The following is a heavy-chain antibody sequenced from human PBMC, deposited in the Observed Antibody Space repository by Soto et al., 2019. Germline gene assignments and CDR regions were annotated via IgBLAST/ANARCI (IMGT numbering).Heavy chain of an antibody. CDR3: AREVAGYVGN. Sequence: QVQLVQSGAEVKKPGASVKVSFKASGYTFTRYDINWVRQATGQGLVWMGCVNPNSGNTGYAQKFQGRVTMTRDTSISTAYMELSILRSEDTAVYYCAREVAGYVGNWGQGTLVTVSS. V-gene: IGHV1-8*01. D-gene: IGHD6-19*01. CDR2: VNPNSGNT. J-gene: IGHJ4*02. CDR1: GYTFTRYD.